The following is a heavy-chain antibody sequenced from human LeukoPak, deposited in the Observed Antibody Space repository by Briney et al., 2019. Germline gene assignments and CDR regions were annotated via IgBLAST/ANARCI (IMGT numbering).Heavy chain of an antibody. J-gene: IGHJ4*02. V-gene: IGHV3-66*01. D-gene: IGHD3-16*01. Sequence: GGSLRLSCAASGFTVSSNYMSWVRQAPGKGLEWVSVIFSGGSTYYADSVKGRFTISRDNSKNTVYLQMNSLRAEDTAVYYCARAIYDYVWGSYDYWGQGTLVTVSS. CDR3: ARAIYDYVWGSYDY. CDR2: IFSGGST. CDR1: GFTVSSNY.